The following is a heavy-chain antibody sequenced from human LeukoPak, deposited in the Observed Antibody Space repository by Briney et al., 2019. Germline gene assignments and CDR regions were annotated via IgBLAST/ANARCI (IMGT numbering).Heavy chain of an antibody. CDR2: IYTSGST. J-gene: IGHJ4*02. V-gene: IGHV4-61*02. Sequence: SETLSLTCTVSGGSISSGSYYWSWIRQPAGKGLEWIGRIYTSGSTNYNPSLKSRVTISVDTSKNQFSLKLSSVTSSDTAVYYCARSPYCSGGSCYFDYWGQGTLVTVSP. CDR3: ARSPYCSGGSCYFDY. D-gene: IGHD2-15*01. CDR1: GGSISSGSYY.